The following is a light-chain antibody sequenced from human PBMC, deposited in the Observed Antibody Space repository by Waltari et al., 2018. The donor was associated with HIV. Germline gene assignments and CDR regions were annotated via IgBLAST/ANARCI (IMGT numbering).Light chain of an antibody. J-gene: IGLJ2*01. CDR3: QSSDNTLSGSV. Sequence: QSVLTQPPSVSGAPGQRVTLSCTGTRSNIGTHEVHGYQQLPGPAPRLLIYNTNSRPSGVPDRFSGSKSGTSASLAINGLQAEDEADYYCQSSDNTLSGSVFGGGTKLTVL. V-gene: IGLV1-40*01. CDR1: RSNIGTHE. CDR2: NTN.